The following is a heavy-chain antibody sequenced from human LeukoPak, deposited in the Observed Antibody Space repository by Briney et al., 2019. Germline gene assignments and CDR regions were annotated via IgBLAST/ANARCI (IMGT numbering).Heavy chain of an antibody. CDR3: ARGSYGDWDYYYGMDV. CDR1: GFTFSSYG. CDR2: IWYDGSNK. J-gene: IGHJ6*02. Sequence: PGGSLRLSCAASGFTFSSYGMHWVRQAPGKGLEWVAVIWYDGSNKYYADSVKGRFTISRDNSKNTLYLQMNSLRAEDTAVYYCARGSYGDWDYYYGMDVWGQGTTATVSS. V-gene: IGHV3-33*01. D-gene: IGHD4-17*01.